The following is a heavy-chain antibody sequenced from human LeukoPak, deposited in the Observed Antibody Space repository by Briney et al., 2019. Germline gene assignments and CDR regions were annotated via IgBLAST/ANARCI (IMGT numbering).Heavy chain of an antibody. CDR2: ISSSSSYI. J-gene: IGHJ3*02. CDR3: ASRGTMIVVDRGAFDI. CDR1: KFTFSSYS. D-gene: IGHD3-22*01. V-gene: IGHV3-21*01. Sequence: GGSLRLSCAASKFTFSSYSMNWVRQAPGKGLEWVSSISSSSSYIYYADSVKGRFTISRDNAKNSLYLQMNSLRAEDTAVYYCASRGTMIVVDRGAFDIWGQGTMVTVSS.